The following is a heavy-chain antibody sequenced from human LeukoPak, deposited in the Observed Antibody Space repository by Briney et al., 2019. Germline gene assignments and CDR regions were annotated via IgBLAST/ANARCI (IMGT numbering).Heavy chain of an antibody. Sequence: KPGRSLRLSCAASGFTFSNAWMSWVRQAPGKGLEWVGRIKSKTDGGTTDYAAPVKGRFTISRDDSKNTLYLQMNSLKTEDTAVYYCTTDGRRGYSGYDDFDYWGQGTLVTVSS. CDR3: TTDGRRGYSGYDDFDY. CDR2: IKSKTDGGTT. CDR1: GFTFSNAW. V-gene: IGHV3-15*01. J-gene: IGHJ4*02. D-gene: IGHD5-12*01.